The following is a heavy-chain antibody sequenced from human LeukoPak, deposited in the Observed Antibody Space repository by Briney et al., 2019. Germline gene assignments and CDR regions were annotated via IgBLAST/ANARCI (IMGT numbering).Heavy chain of an antibody. V-gene: IGHV1-18*01. CDR3: VRDGGGLYYYYYMDV. J-gene: IGHJ6*03. CDR1: GYTFSHYG. D-gene: IGHD3-16*01. CDR2: NSAYNGNT. Sequence: ASVKVSCKASGYTFSHYGINWVRQAPGQGLEWMGWNSAYNGNTNYAQNLQGRVTMTADTSTSIAYMELRSLRPGDTAVYYCVRDGGGLYYYYYMDVWGTGTTVTASS.